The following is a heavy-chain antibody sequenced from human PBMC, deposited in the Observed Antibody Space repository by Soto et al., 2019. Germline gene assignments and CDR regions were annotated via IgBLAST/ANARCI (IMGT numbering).Heavy chain of an antibody. Sequence: SVPTLVNPTQTLTLTCTFSGFSLSTSGMCVSWIRQPPGKALEWLARIDWDDDKYYSTSLKTRLTISKDTSKNQVVLTMTNMDPVDTATYYCARDSVALYYYYYGKDVWGQGTTVTVSS. J-gene: IGHJ6*02. V-gene: IGHV2-70*11. CDR3: ARDSVALYYYYYGKDV. CDR2: IDWDDDK. D-gene: IGHD2-21*01. CDR1: GFSLSTSGMC.